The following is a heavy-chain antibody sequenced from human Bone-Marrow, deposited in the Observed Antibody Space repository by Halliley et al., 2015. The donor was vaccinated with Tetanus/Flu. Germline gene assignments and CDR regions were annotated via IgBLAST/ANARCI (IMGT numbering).Heavy chain of an antibody. J-gene: IGHJ4*02. CDR3: AKAQRGAAPFDH. D-gene: IGHD6-6*01. V-gene: IGHV3-23*01. Sequence: WVSTISSDGSSTHYADSVKGRFPISRDNSKKTLYLQMNSLRAEDTAFYYCAKAQRGAAPFDHWGQGTLVTVSS. CDR2: ISSDGSST.